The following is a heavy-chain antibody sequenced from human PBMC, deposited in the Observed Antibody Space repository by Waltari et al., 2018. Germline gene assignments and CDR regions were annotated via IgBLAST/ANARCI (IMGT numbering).Heavy chain of an antibody. J-gene: IGHJ3*02. CDR3: ARRIPRLSYAFDI. V-gene: IGHV4-59*01. CDR1: GGSISSYY. Sequence: QVQLQESGPGLVKPSETLSLTCTVSGGSISSYYWSWIRQPPGKGLEWIGYIYYSGSTNYNPSLKSRVTISVDTSKNQFSLKLSSVTAADTAVYYCARRIPRLSYAFDIWGQGTMVTVSS. CDR2: IYYSGST. D-gene: IGHD2-2*02.